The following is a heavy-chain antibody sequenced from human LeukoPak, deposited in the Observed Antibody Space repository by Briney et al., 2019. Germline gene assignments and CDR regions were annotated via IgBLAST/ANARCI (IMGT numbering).Heavy chain of an antibody. CDR2: IYYSGST. Sequence: SEILSLTCFVSGDSINTGGYYWSWICQHPGKGLEWIGYIYYSGSTFYNPSLKSRVTISIDTSKNHFSLKMSSVTAADTAVYYCARSLDIGHYYYYMDVWGEGTTVTVPS. CDR1: GDSINTGGYY. D-gene: IGHD3-9*01. V-gene: IGHV4-31*03. J-gene: IGHJ6*03. CDR3: ARSLDIGHYYYYMDV.